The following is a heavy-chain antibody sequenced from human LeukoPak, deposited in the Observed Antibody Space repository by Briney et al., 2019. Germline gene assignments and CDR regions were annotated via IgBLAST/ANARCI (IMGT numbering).Heavy chain of an antibody. J-gene: IGHJ5*02. CDR3: ARRPLELLWGWFDP. D-gene: IGHD1-7*01. V-gene: IGHV4-39*01. Sequence: PSETLSLTCTVSGGSIRSSYYYWGWIRQPPGKGLEWIGSIYDSGSTYYNPSLKSRVTISVDTSKNQFSLKLNSVTAADTAVYYCARRPLELLWGWFDPWDQGTLVTVSS. CDR1: GGSIRSSYYY. CDR2: IYDSGST.